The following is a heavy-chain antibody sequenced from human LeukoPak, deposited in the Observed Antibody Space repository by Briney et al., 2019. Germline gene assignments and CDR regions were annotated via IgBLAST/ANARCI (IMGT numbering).Heavy chain of an antibody. Sequence: PGGSLRLSCAASGFTFSTYGMSWVRQAPGKGLEWLSYISGSSSAINYADSVKGRFTISRDNSKNTLYLQMNSLRAEDTAVYYCAKGNPSSGLFYYFDYWGQGTLVTVSS. CDR3: AKGNPSSGLFYYFDY. CDR2: ISGSSSAI. CDR1: GFTFSTYG. V-gene: IGHV3-48*01. J-gene: IGHJ4*02. D-gene: IGHD6-6*01.